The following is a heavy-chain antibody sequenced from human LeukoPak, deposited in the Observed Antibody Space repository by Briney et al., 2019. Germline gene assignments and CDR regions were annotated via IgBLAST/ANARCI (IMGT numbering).Heavy chain of an antibody. D-gene: IGHD5-24*01. V-gene: IGHV3-30*18. CDR1: GFTFSSYG. Sequence: GGSLTLTCAASGFTFSSYGMHWVRQAPGKGPEWVAVISHDGTKQHYADSVKGRVTISRENSKHTMYLQRNSLRAEDTAVYHCAKEWRWQQLHFDYWGQGTLVSVSS. CDR3: AKEWRWQQLHFDY. CDR2: ISHDGTKQ. J-gene: IGHJ4*02.